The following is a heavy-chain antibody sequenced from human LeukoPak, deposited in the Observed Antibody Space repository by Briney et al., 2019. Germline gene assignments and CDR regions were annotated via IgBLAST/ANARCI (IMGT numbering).Heavy chain of an antibody. CDR1: GGSISSGSYY. Sequence: ASETLSLTCTVSGGSISSGSYYWSWIRQPAGKGLEWIGRIYTSGSTNYNPSLKSRVTISVDTSKNQFSLNLSSVTAADTAVYYCARGDYDFWSGYFNWFDPWGQGTLVTVSS. V-gene: IGHV4-61*02. CDR3: ARGDYDFWSGYFNWFDP. J-gene: IGHJ5*02. CDR2: IYTSGST. D-gene: IGHD3-3*01.